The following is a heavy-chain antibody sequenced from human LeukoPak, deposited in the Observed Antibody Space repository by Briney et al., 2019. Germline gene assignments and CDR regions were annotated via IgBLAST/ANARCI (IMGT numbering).Heavy chain of an antibody. CDR1: SASISSFY. J-gene: IGHJ4*02. Sequence: SETLSLTCTVSSASISSFYWSWIRQPSGKGLEWIGYIYYSGSTNYNPSLKSRVTISVDTSKNQFSLKMSSVTAADTAVYYCASMGYSSSFDYWGQGTLATVSS. V-gene: IGHV4-59*01. CDR3: ASMGYSSSFDY. CDR2: IYYSGST. D-gene: IGHD6-13*01.